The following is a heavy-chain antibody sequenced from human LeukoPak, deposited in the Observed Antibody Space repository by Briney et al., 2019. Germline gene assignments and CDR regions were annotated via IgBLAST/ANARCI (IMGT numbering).Heavy chain of an antibody. CDR1: GFTFSSYA. V-gene: IGHV3-30-3*01. J-gene: IGHJ4*02. Sequence: GGSLRLSCAASGFTFSSYAMHWVRQAPGKGLEWVAVISYDGSNKYYADSVKGRFTISRDNSKNTLYLQMNSLRAEDTAVYYCARDMGLQSYGVDYWGQGALVAVSS. CDR3: ARDMGLQSYGVDY. D-gene: IGHD5-18*01. CDR2: ISYDGSNK.